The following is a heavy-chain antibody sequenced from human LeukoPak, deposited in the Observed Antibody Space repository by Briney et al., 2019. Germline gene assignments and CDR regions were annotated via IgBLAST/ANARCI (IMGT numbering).Heavy chain of an antibody. CDR3: AKENGYKTTHFDY. Sequence: GGSLRLSCVASGFSFSSYAMSWVRQAPGKGLEWVSTVSGSGGNRYYADSVKGRFTISRDNSRNAQYLQMSSLRAEDTALYYCAKENGYKTTHFDYWGQGTLVTVSS. CDR2: VSGSGGNR. CDR1: GFSFSSYA. J-gene: IGHJ4*02. D-gene: IGHD5-24*01. V-gene: IGHV3-23*01.